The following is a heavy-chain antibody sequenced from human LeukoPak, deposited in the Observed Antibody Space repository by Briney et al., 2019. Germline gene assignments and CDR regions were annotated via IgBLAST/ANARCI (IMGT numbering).Heavy chain of an antibody. J-gene: IGHJ6*04. CDR3: GRDSSYGMDV. CDR1: GFTFSPYW. V-gene: IGHV3-74*01. Sequence: PGGALRLSCAASGFTFSPYWIHWVRQAPGKGLVWVSRINSDGRNTNYADSVKGRFTISRDNAKNTVYLEMNSLRAEDTAVYYCGRDSSYGMDVWGKGTTVTVSP. CDR2: INSDGRNT.